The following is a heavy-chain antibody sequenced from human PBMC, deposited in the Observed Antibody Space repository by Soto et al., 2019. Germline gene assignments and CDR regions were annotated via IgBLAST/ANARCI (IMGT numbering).Heavy chain of an antibody. V-gene: IGHV1-69*06. D-gene: IGHD2-2*01. CDR2: SIPIFGTA. Sequence: QVQLAQSGAEVKKPGSSVKVSCKASGGTFTSYAVSWVRQAPGQGLEWMGVSIPIFGTANYARKFQGRVTITADKSTSTAYMELSSLRSEDTAVYYCAKLVGPAARRSSMDVWGQGTTVTVSS. J-gene: IGHJ6*02. CDR1: GGTFTSYA. CDR3: AKLVGPAARRSSMDV.